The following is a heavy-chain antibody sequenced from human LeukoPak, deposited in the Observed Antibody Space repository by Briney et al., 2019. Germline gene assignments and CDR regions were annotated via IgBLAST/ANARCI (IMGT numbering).Heavy chain of an antibody. Sequence: GASVKVSCKASGYSFTTYGISWVRQAPGQGFEWMGWISTYNGNTNYAQNFQGRVTVTANTSTSAVYMELRSLRFDVTAVYYCARDPFGFGIDFWGQGTLLTVSS. CDR2: ISTYNGNT. J-gene: IGHJ4*02. V-gene: IGHV1-18*01. CDR1: GYSFTTYG. D-gene: IGHD3-3*01. CDR3: ARDPFGFGIDF.